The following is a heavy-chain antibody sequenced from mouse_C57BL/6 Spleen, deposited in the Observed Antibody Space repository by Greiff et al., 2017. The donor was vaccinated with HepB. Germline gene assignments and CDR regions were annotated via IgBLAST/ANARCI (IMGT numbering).Heavy chain of an antibody. D-gene: IGHD2-3*01. CDR2: IRSKSNNYAT. CDR3: VSDGYYAYAMDY. V-gene: IGHV10-1*01. CDR1: GFSFNTYA. J-gene: IGHJ4*01. Sequence: EVQLVESGGGLVQPKGSLKLSCAASGFSFNTYAMNWVRQAPGKGLEWVARIRSKSNNYATYYADSVKDRFTISRDDSESMLYLQMNNLKTEDTAMYYCVSDGYYAYAMDYWGQGTSVTVSS.